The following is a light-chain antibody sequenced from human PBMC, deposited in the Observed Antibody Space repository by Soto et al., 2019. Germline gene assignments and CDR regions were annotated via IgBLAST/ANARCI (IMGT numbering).Light chain of an antibody. J-gene: IGKJ1*01. Sequence: EIVLTQSPGTLSLSPGERATLSCRASQSVSRNYLAWNQQRPGQAPRLLIYDAFNRATGIPDRFSGRGSGTDFTLTISRLEPEDFAVYYCQQYGDSPRTFGQGTKVEIK. CDR3: QQYGDSPRT. CDR1: QSVSRNY. CDR2: DAF. V-gene: IGKV3-20*01.